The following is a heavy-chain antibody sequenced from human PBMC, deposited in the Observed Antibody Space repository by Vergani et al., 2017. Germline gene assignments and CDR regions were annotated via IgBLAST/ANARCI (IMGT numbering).Heavy chain of an antibody. CDR3: ASKGTGSSSSYYYYYMDV. Sequence: QVQLVQSGAEVKKPGSSVKVSCKASGGTFSSYAISWVRQAPGQGLEWMGGIIPIFGTANYAQKFQGRVTITADESTSTAYMELSSLRSEDTAVYYCASKGTGSSSSYYYYYMDVWGKGTTVTVSS. J-gene: IGHJ6*03. CDR2: IIPIFGTA. D-gene: IGHD6-6*01. CDR1: GGTFSSYA. V-gene: IGHV1-69*01.